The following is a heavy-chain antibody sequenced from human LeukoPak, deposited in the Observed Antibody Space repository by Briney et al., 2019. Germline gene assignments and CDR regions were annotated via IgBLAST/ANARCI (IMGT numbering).Heavy chain of an antibody. V-gene: IGHV1-2*02. CDR1: GYTFTSYY. CDR2: INPNSGGT. Sequence: GASVKVSCKASGYTFTSYYMHWVRQAPGQGLEWMGWINPNSGGTNYAQKFQGRVTMTRDTSISTAYMELSRLRSDDTAVYYCARDRDRWLQSHYYFDYWGQGTLVTVSS. D-gene: IGHD5-24*01. J-gene: IGHJ4*02. CDR3: ARDRDRWLQSHYYFDY.